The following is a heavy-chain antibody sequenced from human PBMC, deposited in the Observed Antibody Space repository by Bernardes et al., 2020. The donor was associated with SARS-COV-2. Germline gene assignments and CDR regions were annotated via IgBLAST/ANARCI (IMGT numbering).Heavy chain of an antibody. CDR1: GGSFSGYS. CDR2: INHRGSP. CDR3: ARGCRDTTCYPYYYGMDV. D-gene: IGHD3-16*01. Sequence: SETLSLTCAVYGGSFSGYSWSWIRQAPGKGLEWIGEINHRGSPTYNPSLKSRVTISVDTSKKQLSLRLSSVTTADTAVYYCARGCRDTTCYPYYYGMDVWGQGTGVTVSS. V-gene: IGHV4-34*01. J-gene: IGHJ6*02.